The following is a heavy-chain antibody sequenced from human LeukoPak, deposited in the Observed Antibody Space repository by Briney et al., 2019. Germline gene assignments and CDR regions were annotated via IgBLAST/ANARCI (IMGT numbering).Heavy chain of an antibody. CDR1: GFTFSDFA. CDR2: ISASGGNT. D-gene: IGHD1-26*01. Sequence: GGSLRLSCPASGFTFSDFAMNWVRQAPWKGLESVTGISASGGNTYYADSVKGRFTISRDNSKNTLYLQMNILSAADTAIYYCAKSTVVMGILGAIRHWGLGTLVTVSS. J-gene: IGHJ1*01. CDR3: AKSTVVMGILGAIRH. V-gene: IGHV3-23*01.